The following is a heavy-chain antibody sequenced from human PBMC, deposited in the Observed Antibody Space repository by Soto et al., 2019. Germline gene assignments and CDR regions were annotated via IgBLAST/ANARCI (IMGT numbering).Heavy chain of an antibody. CDR1: GFTFSSYS. Sequence: RRLSCAASGFTFSSYSMNWVRQAPGKGLEWVSSISSSSSYIYYADSVKGRFTISRDNAKNSLYLQMNSLRAEDTAVYYCARDELELPADFDYWGQGTLVTVSS. V-gene: IGHV3-21*01. D-gene: IGHD1-7*01. CDR3: ARDELELPADFDY. CDR2: ISSSSSYI. J-gene: IGHJ4*02.